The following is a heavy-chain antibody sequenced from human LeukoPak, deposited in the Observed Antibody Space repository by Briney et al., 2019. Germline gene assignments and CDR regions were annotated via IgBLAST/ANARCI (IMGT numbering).Heavy chain of an antibody. Sequence: SGGSLRLSCAASGFTFSSYGMHWVRQAPGKGLEWVAFIRYDGSNKYYADSVKGRFTISRDNSKNTLYLQMNSLRAEDTAVYYCAKGGIPDTMIVVVISTFDYWGQGTLVTVSS. CDR2: IRYDGSNK. D-gene: IGHD3-22*01. CDR3: AKGGIPDTMIVVVISTFDY. CDR1: GFTFSSYG. V-gene: IGHV3-30*02. J-gene: IGHJ4*02.